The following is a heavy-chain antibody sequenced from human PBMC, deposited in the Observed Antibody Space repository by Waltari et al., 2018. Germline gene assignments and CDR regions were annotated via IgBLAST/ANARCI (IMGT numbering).Heavy chain of an antibody. CDR1: GASFSAYY. J-gene: IGHJ5*02. V-gene: IGHV4-34*01. D-gene: IGHD3-3*01. CDR3: TRGGNYDFWSHRPFVDP. CDR2: IRHPGNT. Sequence: QVQLQQWGAGLLKPSETLSLTCSVSGASFSAYYWGWVRHVPGKGLEWIGQIRHPGNTSYSPSVQSRVAISIDTSRNQFSLRVFSVTAADTGLYFCTRGGNYDFWSHRPFVDPWGQGTQVTVSS.